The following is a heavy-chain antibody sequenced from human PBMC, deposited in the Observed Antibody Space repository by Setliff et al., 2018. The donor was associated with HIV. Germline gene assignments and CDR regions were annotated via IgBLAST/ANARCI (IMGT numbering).Heavy chain of an antibody. Sequence: PSETLSLTCAVSGYSISSGYYWGWIRQPPGKGLEWIGSIYHSGSTYYNPSLKSRVTISVDTSKNQFSLKLSSVTAADTAVYFCAREGSTSWYADYWGQGTLVTVS. CDR1: GYSISSGYY. J-gene: IGHJ4*02. V-gene: IGHV4-38-2*02. CDR2: IYHSGST. D-gene: IGHD6-13*01. CDR3: AREGSTSWYADY.